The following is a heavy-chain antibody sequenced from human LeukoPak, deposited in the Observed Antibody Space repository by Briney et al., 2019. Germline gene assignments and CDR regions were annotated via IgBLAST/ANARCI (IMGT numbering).Heavy chain of an antibody. CDR1: GFTFGDHA. J-gene: IGHJ6*02. Sequence: GGSLRLSCTASGFTFGDHAMSWVRQAPGKGLEWVGFIRSKAYGGTTEYAASVKGRFTISRDDSKSIAYLQMNSLKTEDTAVYYCNRGPIQIWLYYGMDVWGQGTTVIVSS. CDR3: NRGPIQIWLYYGMDV. D-gene: IGHD5-18*01. V-gene: IGHV3-49*04. CDR2: IRSKAYGGTT.